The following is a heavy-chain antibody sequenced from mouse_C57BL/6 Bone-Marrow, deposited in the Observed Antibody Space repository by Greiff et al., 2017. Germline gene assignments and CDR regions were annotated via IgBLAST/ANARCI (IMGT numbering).Heavy chain of an antibody. Sequence: LQESGPELVKPGASVKISCKASGYAFSSSWLNWVKQRPGKGLEWIGRIYPGDGDTNYNGKFKGKATLTADKSSSTAYMQLSSLTSEDSAVYFCYFYYSDYWGQGTTLTVSS. J-gene: IGHJ2*01. D-gene: IGHD1-1*01. CDR1: GYAFSSSW. CDR3: YFYYSDY. V-gene: IGHV1-82*01. CDR2: IYPGDGDT.